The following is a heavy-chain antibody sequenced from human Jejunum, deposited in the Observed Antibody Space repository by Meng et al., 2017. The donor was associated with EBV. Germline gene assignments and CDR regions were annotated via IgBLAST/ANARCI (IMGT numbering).Heavy chain of an antibody. J-gene: IGHJ4*02. CDR2: IYNGGST. Sequence: VELEDAGPGLVKPSEPVPLPFTVSGDPVTSATYYWSWIRQPPGKGLEWIGYIYNGGSTNSIPPLRTRVTISLNTSKNQFSLKLSSVPAADTAMYYCAYYLSGRGGVGSWGQGTLVTVSS. CDR3: AYYLSGRGGVGS. D-gene: IGHD1-26*01. CDR1: GDPVTSATYY. V-gene: IGHV4-61*01.